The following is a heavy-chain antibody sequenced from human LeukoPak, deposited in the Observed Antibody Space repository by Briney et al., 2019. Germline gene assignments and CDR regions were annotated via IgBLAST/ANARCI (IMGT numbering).Heavy chain of an antibody. CDR3: AGHSDVVGAI. V-gene: IGHV5-51*01. D-gene: IGHD3-16*01. J-gene: IGHJ4*02. CDR2: IYPRDSDT. Sequence: GESLKISFEASGYTFTHQWIGWVRQMPGTGLEWVGIIYPRDSDTIYSPSFQGHVTISADTSINTAYLEWRSLEASDTAMYYCAGHSDVVGAIWGQGTQVTVSS. CDR1: GYTFTHQW.